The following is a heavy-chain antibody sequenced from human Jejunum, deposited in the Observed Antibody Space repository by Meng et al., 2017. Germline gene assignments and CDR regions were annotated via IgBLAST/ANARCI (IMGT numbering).Heavy chain of an antibody. J-gene: IGHJ3*02. D-gene: IGHD6-13*01. CDR3: ARDDPDRYSSSWYISRAFDI. Sequence: GRGQEWGPGMVASSDALVRAVNVSGVPHSGYCWSWIRQPAGKGLEWIGRIYTSGSTNYHPSLKSRVTMSVDTSKNQFALKLSSVTAADTAVYYCARDDPDRYSSSWYISRAFDIWGQGTMVTVSS. V-gene: IGHV4-4*07. CDR2: IYTSGST. CDR1: GVPHSGYC.